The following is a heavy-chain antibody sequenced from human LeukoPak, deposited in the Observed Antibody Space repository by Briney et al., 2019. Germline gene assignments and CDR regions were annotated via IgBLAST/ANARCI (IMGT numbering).Heavy chain of an antibody. V-gene: IGHV3-23*05. Sequence: GGSLRLSCAASGFTFSSYVMHWVRQAPGKGLEWVSNIRNSGSIQYSDSVKGRFTISRDSSKNMLYLQMNNLRAEDTALYYCATTAGSSFDYWGQGTLVTVSS. CDR2: IRNSGSI. D-gene: IGHD3-10*01. J-gene: IGHJ4*02. CDR3: ATTAGSSFDY. CDR1: GFTFSSYV.